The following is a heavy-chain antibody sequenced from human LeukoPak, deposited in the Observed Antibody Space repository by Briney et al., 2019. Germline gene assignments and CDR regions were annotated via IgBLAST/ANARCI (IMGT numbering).Heavy chain of an antibody. V-gene: IGHV1-24*01. J-gene: IGHJ5*02. CDR1: GYTLTELS. CDR2: FDPEDGET. D-gene: IGHD3-3*01. CDR3: ATDPRVDYDFWSGSRGFDP. Sequence: GASVKVSCKVSGYTLTELSMHWVRQAPGKGLEWMGGFDPEDGETIYAQKFQGRVTMTEDTSTDTAYMELSSLRSEDTAVYYCATDPRVDYDFWSGSRGFDPWGQGTLVTVSS.